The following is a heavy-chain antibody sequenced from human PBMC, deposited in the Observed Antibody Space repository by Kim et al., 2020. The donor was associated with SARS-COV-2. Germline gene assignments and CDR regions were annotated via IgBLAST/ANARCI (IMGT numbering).Heavy chain of an antibody. J-gene: IGHJ4*02. CDR2: INPSGGST. D-gene: IGHD3-9*01. CDR1: GYTFTSYY. Sequence: ASVKVSCKASGYTFTSYYMHWVRQAPGQGLEWMGIINPSGGSTSYAQKFQGRVTMTRDTSTSTVYMELSSLRSEDTAVYYCARGPRLHYDILTGYYNYWGQGTLVTVSS. CDR3: ARGPRLHYDILTGYYNY. V-gene: IGHV1-46*01.